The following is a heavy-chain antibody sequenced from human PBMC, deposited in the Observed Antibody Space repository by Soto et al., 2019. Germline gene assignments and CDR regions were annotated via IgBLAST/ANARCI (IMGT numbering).Heavy chain of an antibody. CDR1: GYSFTHYW. Sequence: PGESLKISCKGSGYSFTHYWIAWVRQMPGKGLEYMGIIYPSDSTTRYSPSFQGQVTISADKSISTAYLQWNSLKASDTAMYYCARHGFYGDYSSNYFDPWGQGTLVTVSS. D-gene: IGHD4-17*01. CDR2: IYPSDSTT. J-gene: IGHJ5*02. CDR3: ARHGFYGDYSSNYFDP. V-gene: IGHV5-51*01.